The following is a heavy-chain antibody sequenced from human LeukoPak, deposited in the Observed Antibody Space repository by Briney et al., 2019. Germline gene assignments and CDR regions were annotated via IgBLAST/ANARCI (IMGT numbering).Heavy chain of an antibody. CDR2: ISGSGVTT. V-gene: IGHV3-23*01. D-gene: IGHD2-15*01. Sequence: GRSLRLSCAASGFTFSYYGMHWVRQAPGQGLERVSGISGSGVTTAYADFVEGRFTISRDNSKNTLYLQMNSLRAEDTAVYSCARGADGVSSNSRGWFDPWGQGTLVTVSS. CDR3: ARGADGVSSNSRGWFDP. CDR1: GFTFSYYG. J-gene: IGHJ5*02.